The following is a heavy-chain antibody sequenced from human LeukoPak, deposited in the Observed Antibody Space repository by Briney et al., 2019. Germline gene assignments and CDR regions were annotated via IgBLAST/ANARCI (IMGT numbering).Heavy chain of an antibody. J-gene: IGHJ4*02. CDR2: TNSNGRST. D-gene: IGHD2-2*01. CDR3: ARRHCSGISCWYYFDY. Sequence: PGGSLRLSCAASGFTFDDYGMSWVRQAPGKGLEWVSGTNSNGRSTGYADSVKGRFTISRDNAKDSLYLQMNSLRAEDTALYYSARRHCSGISCWYYFDYWGQGTLVTVSS. CDR1: GFTFDDYG. V-gene: IGHV3-20*04.